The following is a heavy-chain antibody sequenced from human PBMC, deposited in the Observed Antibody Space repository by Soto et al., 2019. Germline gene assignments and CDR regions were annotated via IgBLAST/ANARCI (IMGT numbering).Heavy chain of an antibody. J-gene: IGHJ4*02. V-gene: IGHV3-49*03. CDR1: GFTFGDYA. Sequence: GGSLRLSCTASGFTFGDYAMSWFRQAPGKGLEWVGFIRSKAYGGTTEYAASVKGRFTISRDDSKSIAYLQMNSLKTEDTAVYYCTSGYCSSTSCYQLSYFDYWGQGTLVTVSS. CDR3: TSGYCSSTSCYQLSYFDY. D-gene: IGHD2-2*01. CDR2: IRSKAYGGTT.